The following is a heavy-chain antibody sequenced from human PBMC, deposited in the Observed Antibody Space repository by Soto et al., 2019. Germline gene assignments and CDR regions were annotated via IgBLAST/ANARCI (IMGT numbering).Heavy chain of an antibody. CDR3: ARVGDYYDSSGPLDY. CDR1: GGTFSSYT. Sequence: SVKVSCKASGGTFSSYTISWVRQAPGQGLEWMGRIIPILGIANYAQKFQGRVTITADKSTSTAYMELSSLRSEDTAVYYCARVGDYYDSSGPLDYWGQGTLVTVSS. J-gene: IGHJ4*02. V-gene: IGHV1-69*02. D-gene: IGHD3-22*01. CDR2: IIPILGIA.